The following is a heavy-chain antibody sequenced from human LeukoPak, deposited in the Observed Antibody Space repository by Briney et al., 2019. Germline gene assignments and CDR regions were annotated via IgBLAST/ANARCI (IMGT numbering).Heavy chain of an antibody. CDR1: GYTFTGYY. D-gene: IGHD3-22*01. Sequence: GASVKVSCKASGYTFTGYYMHWVRQAPGQGLEWMGWINPNSGGTNYAQKFQGRVTMTRETSISPAYMELSRLSSDDTAVYYCARVELWDSSGYYLYYFDYWGQGTLVTVSS. V-gene: IGHV1-2*02. J-gene: IGHJ4*02. CDR3: ARVELWDSSGYYLYYFDY. CDR2: INPNSGGT.